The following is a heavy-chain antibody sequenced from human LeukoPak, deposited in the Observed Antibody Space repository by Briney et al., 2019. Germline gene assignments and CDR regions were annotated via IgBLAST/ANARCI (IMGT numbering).Heavy chain of an antibody. J-gene: IGHJ4*02. Sequence: GGSLRLSCAASKFAFSSYGMSWVRQAPGKGLEWVSAIGGRDGSTYYADSVKGRFTISRDNSKNTLYVQMNSLRAEDTAVYYCAKGHYYGSGSLDYWGQGTLVTVSS. CDR3: AKGHYYGSGSLDY. CDR1: KFAFSSYG. V-gene: IGHV3-23*01. D-gene: IGHD3-10*01. CDR2: IGGRDGST.